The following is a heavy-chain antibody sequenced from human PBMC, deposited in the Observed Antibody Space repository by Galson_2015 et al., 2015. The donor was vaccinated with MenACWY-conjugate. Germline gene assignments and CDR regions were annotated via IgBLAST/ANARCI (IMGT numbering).Heavy chain of an antibody. V-gene: IGHV3-74*01. Sequence: SLRLSCAASGFTFSTYWMHWVRHAPGKGLVWVSRINGDASTTDYANSVRGRFTISRDNTKNTLYLQMNSLRAEDTAVYYCARAVSRLPSGRRKNGIDVWGQGTTVTVSS. D-gene: IGHD1-26*01. CDR1: GFTFSTYW. J-gene: IGHJ6*02. CDR2: INGDASTT. CDR3: ARAVSRLPSGRRKNGIDV.